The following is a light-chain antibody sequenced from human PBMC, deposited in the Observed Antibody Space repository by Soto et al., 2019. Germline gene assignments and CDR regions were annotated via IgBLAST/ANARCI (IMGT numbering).Light chain of an antibody. J-gene: IGKJ5*01. CDR2: DAS. V-gene: IGKV3-11*01. CDR3: QQRSNWPIT. Sequence: VLTQSPATLSLSPGERATLSCRASHSISSSLAWYQQKPGQAPRLLIYDASNRATGIPARFSGSGSGTDFTLTISSLGPEDFAVYYCQQRSNWPITFGQGTRLEIK. CDR1: HSISSS.